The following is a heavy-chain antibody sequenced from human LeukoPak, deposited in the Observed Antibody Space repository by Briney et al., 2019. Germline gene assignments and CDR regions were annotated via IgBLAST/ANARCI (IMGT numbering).Heavy chain of an antibody. CDR1: GYTFTNNF. V-gene: IGHV1-46*01. J-gene: IGHJ5*02. CDR2: INPSGGGT. Sequence: ASVKVSCRASGYTFTNNFMHWVRQAPGQGLEWIGIINPSGGGTKYAQKFQDRITMTRDTSTSTVYMELSSLRSEDTAVYYCATSPLNGQGCFDPWGQGSLVTVSS. CDR3: ATSPLNGQGCFDP. D-gene: IGHD1-1*01.